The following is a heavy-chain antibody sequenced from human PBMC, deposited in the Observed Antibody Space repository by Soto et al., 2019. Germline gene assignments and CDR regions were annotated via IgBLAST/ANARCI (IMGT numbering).Heavy chain of an antibody. CDR2: INHSGRF. D-gene: IGHD3-22*01. CDR3: STRAYDTNGYYRFDP. CDR1: GGSFRGHS. Sequence: SETLSLTCAVYGGSFRGHSWTWIRQSPAKGRELIWYINHSGRFKYSPSLKSRVTISLDTSKNQFSLTLSAVTAADTALYYCSTRAYDTNGYYRFDPWGQGTLVTVSS. V-gene: IGHV4-34*01. J-gene: IGHJ5*02.